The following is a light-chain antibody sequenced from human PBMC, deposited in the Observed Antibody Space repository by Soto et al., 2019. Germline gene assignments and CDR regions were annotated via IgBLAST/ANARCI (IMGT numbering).Light chain of an antibody. V-gene: IGKV1-6*01. Sequence: ATQMTQSPSSLSASVGDRVTITCRASQDIGNDLGWYQQKPGKAPNLLIYAASSLQSGVPSRFSGSGSGTDFTLTISSLQPEDCATYYCLQDYNYPPTFGPGTRVAIK. CDR1: QDIGND. CDR3: LQDYNYPPT. J-gene: IGKJ1*01. CDR2: AAS.